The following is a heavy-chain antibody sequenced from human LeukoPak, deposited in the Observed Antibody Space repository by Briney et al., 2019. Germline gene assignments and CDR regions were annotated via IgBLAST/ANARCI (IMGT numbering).Heavy chain of an antibody. V-gene: IGHV1-46*01. Sequence: ASVKVSCKASGYTFTGYYMHWVRQAPGQGLEWMGIINPSGGSTSYAQKFQGRVTMTRDMSTSTVYMELSSLRSEDTAVYYCARALGYGSGSYYMGRRFDYWGQGTLVTVSS. D-gene: IGHD3-10*01. CDR2: INPSGGST. CDR1: GYTFTGYY. J-gene: IGHJ4*02. CDR3: ARALGYGSGSYYMGRRFDY.